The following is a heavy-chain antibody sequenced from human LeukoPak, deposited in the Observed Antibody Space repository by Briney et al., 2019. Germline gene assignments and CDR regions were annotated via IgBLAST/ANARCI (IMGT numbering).Heavy chain of an antibody. CDR1: GYTFTGYY. Sequence: ASVKVSCKASGYTFTGYYMHWVRQAPGQGLEWMGWINPNSGGTNYAQKFQGRVTMTRDTSISTAYMELSRLSSDDTAVYYCARDGPGSGKTYFDYWGQGALVTVSS. CDR2: INPNSGGT. J-gene: IGHJ4*02. V-gene: IGHV1-2*02. D-gene: IGHD3-10*01. CDR3: ARDGPGSGKTYFDY.